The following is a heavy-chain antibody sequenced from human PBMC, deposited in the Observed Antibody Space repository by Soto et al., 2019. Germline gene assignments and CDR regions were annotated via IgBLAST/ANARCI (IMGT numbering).Heavy chain of an antibody. J-gene: IGHJ4*02. CDR1: GGSISSSGYY. Sequence: PSETLSLTCTVSGGSISSSGYYLGWIRQPPGKGLEWIGNIYYSGSTNYNPSLKSRVTISVDTSKNQFSLKVSSVTAADTTVYYCARRSYYGSGSIFDYWGQGTLVTVSS. D-gene: IGHD3-10*01. CDR3: ARRSYYGSGSIFDY. V-gene: IGHV4-39*01. CDR2: IYYSGST.